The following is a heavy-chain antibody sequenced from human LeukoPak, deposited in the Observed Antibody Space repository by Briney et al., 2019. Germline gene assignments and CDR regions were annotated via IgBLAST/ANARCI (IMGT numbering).Heavy chain of an antibody. Sequence: RASLRLSCVASGFTFSNYAMSWVRPAPGKRLEWVSAVTGSGGSTYYADSVKGRFTISRENSRNTLFLQMNSLRAEDTAVYYCAKWGDFDILTGYYVSDFWGQGTLVTVSS. D-gene: IGHD3-9*01. J-gene: IGHJ4*02. V-gene: IGHV3-23*01. CDR3: AKWGDFDILTGYYVSDF. CDR2: VTGSGGST. CDR1: GFTFSNYA.